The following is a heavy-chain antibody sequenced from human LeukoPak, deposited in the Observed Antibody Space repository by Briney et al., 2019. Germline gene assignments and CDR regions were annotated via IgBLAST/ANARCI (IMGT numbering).Heavy chain of an antibody. CDR1: GYTFTGYY. V-gene: IGHV1-18*04. D-gene: IGHD4-23*01. CDR2: ISAYNGNT. J-gene: IGHJ3*02. CDR3: ARSWTTVVTPRDLDAFDI. Sequence: ASVKVSCKASGYTFTGYYMHWVRQAPGQGLEWMGWISAYNGNTNYAQKLQGRVTMTTDTSTSTAYMELRSLRSDDTAVYYCARSWTTVVTPRDLDAFDIWGQGTMVTVSS.